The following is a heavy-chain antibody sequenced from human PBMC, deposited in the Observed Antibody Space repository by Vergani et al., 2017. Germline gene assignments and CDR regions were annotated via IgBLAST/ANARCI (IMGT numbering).Heavy chain of an antibody. D-gene: IGHD5-24*01. CDR1: GGTFSRYA. J-gene: IGHJ6*03. CDR3: ARARRDGYNYVIHYYYYMDV. Sequence: QVQLVQSGAEVKKPGSSVKVSCKASGGTFSRYAISWVRQPPGQGVEWMGGISPILGPANYAQKFQGRVTITAEESTSTAYMELSSLRSEDTAVYYCARARRDGYNYVIHYYYYMDVWGKGTPVTVSS. V-gene: IGHV1-69*01. CDR2: ISPILGPA.